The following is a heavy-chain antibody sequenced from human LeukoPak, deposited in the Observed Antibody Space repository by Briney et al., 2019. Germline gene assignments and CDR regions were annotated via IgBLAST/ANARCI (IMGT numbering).Heavy chain of an antibody. CDR2: IYYSGST. D-gene: IGHD3-3*01. Sequence: PSETLSLTCTVSGGSISSYYWSWIRQPPGKGLEWIGYIYYSGSTNYNPSLKSRVTISVDTSKNQFSLKLSSVTAADTAVYYCARTHYDFWSGYYGPYWFDPWGQGTLVTVSS. CDR1: GGSISSYY. J-gene: IGHJ5*02. V-gene: IGHV4-59*01. CDR3: ARTHYDFWSGYYGPYWFDP.